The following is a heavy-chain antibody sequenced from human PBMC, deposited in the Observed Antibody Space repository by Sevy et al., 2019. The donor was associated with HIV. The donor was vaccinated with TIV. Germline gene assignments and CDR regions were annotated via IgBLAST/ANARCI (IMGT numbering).Heavy chain of an antibody. Sequence: ASVKVSCKASGYTFTSYDINWVRQATGQGLEWMGWMNPNSGNTGYAQKFQGRVTMTRNISISTAYMELSSLRSEDTAVYYCARGLGLVIIFDSDWFDPWGQGTLVTVSS. CDR3: ARGLGLVIIFDSDWFDP. D-gene: IGHD3-9*01. CDR2: MNPNSGNT. J-gene: IGHJ5*02. CDR1: GYTFTSYD. V-gene: IGHV1-8*01.